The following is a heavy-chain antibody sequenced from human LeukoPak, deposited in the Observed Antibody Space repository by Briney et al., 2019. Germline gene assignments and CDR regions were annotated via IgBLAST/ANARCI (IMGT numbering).Heavy chain of an antibody. V-gene: IGHV3-9*01. J-gene: IGHJ2*01. CDR2: ISWNSGSI. D-gene: IGHD2-15*01. Sequence: GRSLRLSCAASGCTFDDYAMHWVRQAPGKGLEWVSGISWNSGSIGYADSVKGRFTISRDNAKNSLYLQMNSLRAEDTALYYCAKAGYNCSGGSCYSYWYFDLWGRRTLVTVSS. CDR1: GCTFDDYA. CDR3: AKAGYNCSGGSCYSYWYFDL.